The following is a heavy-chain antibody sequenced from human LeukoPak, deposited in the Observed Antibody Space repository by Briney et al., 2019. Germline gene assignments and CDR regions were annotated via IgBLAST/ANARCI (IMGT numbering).Heavy chain of an antibody. CDR3: ARSGAVTYYYGSGSYYAPARLRYFDY. V-gene: IGHV4-34*01. D-gene: IGHD3-10*01. J-gene: IGHJ4*02. Sequence: SETLSLTCAVYGGSFSGYYWSWIRQPPGKELEWIGEINHSGSTNYNPSLKSRVTISVDTSKNQFSLKLSSVTAADTAVYYCARSGAVTYYYGSGSYYAPARLRYFDYWGQGTLVTVSS. CDR2: INHSGST. CDR1: GGSFSGYY.